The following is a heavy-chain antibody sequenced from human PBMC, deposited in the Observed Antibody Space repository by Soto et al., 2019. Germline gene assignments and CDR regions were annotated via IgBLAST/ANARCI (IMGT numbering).Heavy chain of an antibody. V-gene: IGHV1-69*06. CDR1: GGTFSSYA. Sequence: GASVKVSCKASGGTFSSYAISWVRQAPGQGLEWMGGIIPIFGTANYAQKFQGRVTITADKSTSTAYMELSSLRSEDTAVYYCGVADNYYYYGMDVWGQGTTVTVSS. CDR2: IIPIFGTA. CDR3: GVADNYYYYGMDV. J-gene: IGHJ6*02. D-gene: IGHD6-19*01.